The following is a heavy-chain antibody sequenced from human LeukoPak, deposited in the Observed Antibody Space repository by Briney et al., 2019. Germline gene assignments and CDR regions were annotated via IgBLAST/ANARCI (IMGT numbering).Heavy chain of an antibody. CDR3: ARESLAVAGAPFDY. Sequence: GGSLRLSCAASGFTFSSYEMNWVRQAPGKGLEWVSYISSGSTIYDADSVKGRFTISRDNAKNSLYLQMNSLRAEDTAVYYCARESLAVAGAPFDYWGQGTLVTVSS. CDR2: ISSGSTI. CDR1: GFTFSSYE. J-gene: IGHJ4*02. V-gene: IGHV3-48*03. D-gene: IGHD6-19*01.